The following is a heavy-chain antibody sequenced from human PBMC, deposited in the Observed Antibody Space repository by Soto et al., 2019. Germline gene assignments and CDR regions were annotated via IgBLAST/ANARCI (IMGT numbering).Heavy chain of an antibody. CDR3: ARSVFP. V-gene: IGHV4-31*03. Sequence: QVQLQESGPGLVKPSQTLSLTCTVAGGSISTGGYYWNWIRQHPGKGLEWIGYFYYSGSTYYNPSLKSRVTISVNTSKNKSSLKLSSVTAADTAVYYCARSVFPWGQGTLVTVSS. J-gene: IGHJ5*02. CDR2: FYYSGST. CDR1: GGSISTGGYY.